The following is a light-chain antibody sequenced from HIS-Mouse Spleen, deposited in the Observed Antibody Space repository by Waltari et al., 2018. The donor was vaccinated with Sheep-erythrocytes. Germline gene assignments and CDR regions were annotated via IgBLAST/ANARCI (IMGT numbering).Light chain of an antibody. CDR1: SSDVSGYNY. Sequence: QSALTQPRSVSGSPGQSVTISCTGTSSDVSGYNYVSWYQQHPGKAPKLMIYDVSKRPSGVPDRFSGSKSGNTASLTSSGLQAEDEADYYCCSYAGSYNHVFATGTKVTVL. CDR2: DVS. V-gene: IGLV2-11*01. J-gene: IGLJ1*01. CDR3: CSYAGSYNHV.